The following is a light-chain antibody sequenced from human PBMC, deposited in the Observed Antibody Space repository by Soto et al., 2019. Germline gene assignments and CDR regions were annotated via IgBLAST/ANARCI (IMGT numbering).Light chain of an antibody. CDR3: QQYNGWPIT. J-gene: IGKJ5*01. CDR1: QSVSNN. CDR2: GAS. Sequence: EIVLTQSPGTLSLSPGERATLSCRASQSVSNNYLAWYQQKPGQTPRLVIYGASNRATGVPARFSGSGSGTEFTLTISSLQSEDFAVYYCQQYNGWPITFGQGTRLEIK. V-gene: IGKV3-15*01.